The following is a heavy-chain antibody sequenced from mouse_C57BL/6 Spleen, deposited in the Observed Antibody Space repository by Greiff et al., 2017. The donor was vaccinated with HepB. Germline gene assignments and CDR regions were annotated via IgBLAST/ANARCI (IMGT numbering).Heavy chain of an antibody. CDR1: GYSITSGYY. CDR3: ARGHGSSSAWFAY. D-gene: IGHD1-1*01. J-gene: IGHJ3*01. Sequence: DVKLQESGPGLVKPSQSLSLTCSVTGYSITSGYYWNWIRQFPGNKLEWMGYISYDGSNNYNPSLKNRISITRDTSKNQFFLKLNSVTTEDTATYYCARGHGSSSAWFAYWGQGTLVTVSA. V-gene: IGHV3-6*01. CDR2: ISYDGSN.